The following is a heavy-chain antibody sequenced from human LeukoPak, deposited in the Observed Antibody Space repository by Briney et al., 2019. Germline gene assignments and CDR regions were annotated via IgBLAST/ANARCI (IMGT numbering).Heavy chain of an antibody. D-gene: IGHD6-13*01. Sequence: PSETLSLTCTVSGGSISSYYWSWIRQPPGKGLEWIGYIYYSGSTNYNPSLKSRVTISVDTSKNQFSLKLSSVTAADTAVYYCARVHSSSWSLDYWGQGTLVTVSS. V-gene: IGHV4-59*01. J-gene: IGHJ4*02. CDR1: GGSISSYY. CDR2: IYYSGST. CDR3: ARVHSSSWSLDY.